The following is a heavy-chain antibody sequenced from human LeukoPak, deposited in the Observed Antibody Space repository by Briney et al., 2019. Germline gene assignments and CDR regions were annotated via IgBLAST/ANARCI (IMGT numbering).Heavy chain of an antibody. Sequence: GGSLRLSCAASGFTFSSYWMSWVRQAPGKGLEWVANIKQDGSEKYYVDSVKGRFTISRDNAKNSLYLQMNSLRAEDTAVYYCARDEFSFLYYFDYWGQGTLVTVSS. D-gene: IGHD3-16*02. CDR2: IKQDGSEK. CDR1: GFTFSSYW. CDR3: ARDEFSFLYYFDY. V-gene: IGHV3-7*03. J-gene: IGHJ4*02.